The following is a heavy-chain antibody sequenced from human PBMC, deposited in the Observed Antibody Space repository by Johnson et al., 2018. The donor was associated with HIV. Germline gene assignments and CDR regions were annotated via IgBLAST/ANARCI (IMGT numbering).Heavy chain of an antibody. CDR2: IKEDGSKI. CDR1: GFTFSNYW. V-gene: IGHV3-7*05. Sequence: EVQLVESGGGLVQPGGSLRLSCAASGFTFSNYWMSWVRQAPGKGLEWVADIKEDGSKIYYVDSVKGRFTISRDNGKNSLYLQMNSLRAEDTAAYYCARDNWSDGLDTFDLWGQGTMVTVSS. D-gene: IGHD3-3*01. CDR3: ARDNWSDGLDTFDL. J-gene: IGHJ3*01.